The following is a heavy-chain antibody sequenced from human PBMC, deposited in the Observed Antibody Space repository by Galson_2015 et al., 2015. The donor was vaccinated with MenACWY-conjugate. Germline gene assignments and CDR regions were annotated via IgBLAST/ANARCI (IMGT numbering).Heavy chain of an antibody. Sequence: QSGAEVKKPGESLKISCKGSEYSFTRFWIGWVRQMPGKGLEWMGIIYPPDSDTKYSPSFQGQVTMSADKSITTTYLQWSSLKASDTAMYYCAIAIYDFWSGYSSDYWGQGTQVTVSS. D-gene: IGHD3-3*01. J-gene: IGHJ4*02. V-gene: IGHV5-51*01. CDR1: EYSFTRFW. CDR2: IYPPDSDT. CDR3: AIAIYDFWSGYSSDY.